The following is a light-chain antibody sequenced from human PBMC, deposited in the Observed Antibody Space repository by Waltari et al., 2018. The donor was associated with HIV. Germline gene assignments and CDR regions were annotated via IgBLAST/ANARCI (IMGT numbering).Light chain of an antibody. Sequence: QSVLTQPPSVSAAPGQKVTFSCSGSTSTIGKNFVSWYQQLPEAAPKLTIYDNNKRPAGVPDRFSGSKSATSATLAITGLQTGDEADYYCGTWDSSVSAGVFGGGTKLTVL. J-gene: IGLJ2*01. V-gene: IGLV1-51*01. CDR2: DNN. CDR1: TSTIGKNF. CDR3: GTWDSSVSAGV.